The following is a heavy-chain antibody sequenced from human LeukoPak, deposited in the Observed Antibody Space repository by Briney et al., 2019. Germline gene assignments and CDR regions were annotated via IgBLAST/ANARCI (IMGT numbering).Heavy chain of an antibody. D-gene: IGHD3-22*01. Sequence: GGSLRLSCAASGFTFSSYGMHWVRQAPGKGLEWVAVIWYDGSNKYYADSVKGRFTISRDNSKNTLYLQMNSLRAEDTAVYYCARAPSPLLLYDYWGQGTLVTVSS. CDR1: GFTFSSYG. J-gene: IGHJ4*02. V-gene: IGHV3-33*01. CDR2: IWYDGSNK. CDR3: ARAPSPLLLYDY.